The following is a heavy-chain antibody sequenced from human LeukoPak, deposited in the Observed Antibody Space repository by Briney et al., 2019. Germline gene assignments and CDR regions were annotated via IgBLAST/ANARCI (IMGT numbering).Heavy chain of an antibody. CDR1: GSFSTAYY. V-gene: IGHV4-38-2*02. D-gene: IGHD5-12*01. J-gene: IGHJ3*01. CDR2: IRYDGHT. CDR3: ARQVATKGEWAFDV. Sequence: SETLSLTCTVSGSFSTAYYWGWIRQPPGKGLEWIASIRYDGHTYYNSSLRSQVTISIDMSRNQFSLRLNSLTAADTAVYYCARQVATKGEWAFDVWGQGTMVTVSS.